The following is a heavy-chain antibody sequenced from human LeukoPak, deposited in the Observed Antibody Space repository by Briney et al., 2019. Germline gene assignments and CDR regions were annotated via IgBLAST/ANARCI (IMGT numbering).Heavy chain of an antibody. CDR1: GYTLTELS. D-gene: IGHD3-10*01. V-gene: IGHV1-24*01. J-gene: IGHJ4*02. CDR2: FYPEDGET. Sequence: ASVTVSCKVSGYTLTELSMHWVRQAPGKGLEWMAGFYPEDGETIYAQKFQGRFTMTEDTSTDTAYMELSSLRSEDTAVYYCATDFPPEVRGVTNFDYWGQGTLVTVSS. CDR3: ATDFPPEVRGVTNFDY.